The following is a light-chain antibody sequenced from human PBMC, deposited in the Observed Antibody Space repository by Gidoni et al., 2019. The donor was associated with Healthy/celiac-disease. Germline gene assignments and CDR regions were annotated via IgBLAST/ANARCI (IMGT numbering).Light chain of an antibody. J-gene: IGKJ4*01. Sequence: EIVMTQSTATLSVSPGERATLSCRASQSVSSNLAWSQQKPGQAPRLLIYVASTRATGIPARFSGSGSGTEFTLTISSLQSEDFAVYYCQQYNNWPPLTFGGGTKVEIK. V-gene: IGKV3-15*01. CDR3: QQYNNWPPLT. CDR2: VAS. CDR1: QSVSSN.